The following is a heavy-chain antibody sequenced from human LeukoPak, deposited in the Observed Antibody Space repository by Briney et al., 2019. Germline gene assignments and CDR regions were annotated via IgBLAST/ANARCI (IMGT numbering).Heavy chain of an antibody. V-gene: IGHV4-30-2*01. J-gene: IGHJ4*02. CDR3: ARTENSSGYYHSYYFDY. D-gene: IGHD3-22*01. CDR2: IYHSGST. Sequence: SETLSLTCAVSGGSISSGGYSWSWIRQPPGKGLEWIGYIYHSGSTYYNPSLKSRVTISVDRSKNQFSLKLSSVTAADTAVYYCARTENSSGYYHSYYFDYWGQGTLVTVSS. CDR1: GGSISSGGYS.